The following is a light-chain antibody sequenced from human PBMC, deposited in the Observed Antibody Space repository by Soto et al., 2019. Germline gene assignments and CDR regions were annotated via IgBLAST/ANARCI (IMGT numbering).Light chain of an antibody. CDR3: CSYAGSYTSLYV. Sequence: QSVLTQPRSVSGSPGQSVTISCTGTSSDVGGYNYVSWYQQHPGKAPKLMIYDVSKRPSGVPDRFSGSKSGNTPSLTISGLLVEDEADYYCCSYAGSYTSLYVFGTGTKVTVL. V-gene: IGLV2-11*01. J-gene: IGLJ1*01. CDR2: DVS. CDR1: SSDVGGYNY.